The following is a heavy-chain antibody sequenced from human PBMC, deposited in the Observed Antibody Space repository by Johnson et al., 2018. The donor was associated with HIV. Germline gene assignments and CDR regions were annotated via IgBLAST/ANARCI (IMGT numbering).Heavy chain of an antibody. D-gene: IGHD1-26*01. V-gene: IGHV3-30*03. CDR3: ASQLGATGAFDI. CDR1: GFSFSDHF. J-gene: IGHJ3*02. CDR2: ISFDGKNK. Sequence: QVQLVESGGGLVKPGGSLRLSCVGSGFSFSDHFMDWVRQAPGKGLEWVAVISFDGKNKFYADSVKGRFTISRDNSKNTLYLQMNSLRAEDTALYYCASQLGATGAFDIWGQGTMV.